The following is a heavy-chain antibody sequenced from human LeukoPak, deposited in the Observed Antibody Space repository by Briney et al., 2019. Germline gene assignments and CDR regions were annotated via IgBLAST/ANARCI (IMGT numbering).Heavy chain of an antibody. CDR2: INASGRT. V-gene: IGHV4-34*01. CDR3: ARGDWGGYFDY. CDR1: GMXLTDFQ. J-gene: IGHJ4*02. D-gene: IGHD3-16*01. Sequence: SETLSLTCIVYGMXLTDFQWGWIRQSPGKGLEWIGEINASGRTNYNPSLKTSVFISRDTPKRQFSLNLTPVTAADTALYYCARGDWGGYFDYWGQGIQVTVSS.